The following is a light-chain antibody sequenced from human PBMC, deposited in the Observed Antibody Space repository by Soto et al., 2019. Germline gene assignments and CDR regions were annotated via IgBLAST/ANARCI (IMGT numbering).Light chain of an antibody. J-gene: IGLJ1*01. V-gene: IGLV2-11*01. CDR3: CTDAGSYKV. CDR1: SSDVGAHDY. CDR2: HVR. Sequence: QSVLTQPRSVSGSPGQSVTISCTGTSSDVGAHDYVSWYQQHPGKAPKLLIYHVRKRPSGVPDCFSGSKSGNTASLTISGLQAEDEADYYCCTDAGSYKVFGIGTKVTVL.